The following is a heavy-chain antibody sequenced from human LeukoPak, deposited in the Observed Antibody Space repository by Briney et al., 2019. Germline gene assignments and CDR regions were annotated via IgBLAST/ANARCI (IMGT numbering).Heavy chain of an antibody. V-gene: IGHV3-23*01. CDR1: GFTFSSYA. Sequence: GGSLRLSCAASGFTFSSYAMSWVRQAPGKGLEWVSAISGSGGSTYYADSVKGRFTISRDNSKNTLYLQMNSLRAEDTAVYYCAKDFVVGATPPLAFDYWGQGTLVTVSS. CDR2: ISGSGGST. CDR3: AKDFVVGATPPLAFDY. D-gene: IGHD1-26*01. J-gene: IGHJ4*02.